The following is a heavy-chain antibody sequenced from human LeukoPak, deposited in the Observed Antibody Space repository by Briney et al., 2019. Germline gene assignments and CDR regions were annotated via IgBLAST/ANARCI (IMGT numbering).Heavy chain of an antibody. CDR1: EFTFTSYW. J-gene: IGHJ4*02. V-gene: IGHV3-7*05. Sequence: PGGSLRLSCAASEFTFTSYWMSWVRQAPGKGLERVANINQDGSEKYYVDSVKGRFTISRDNAKNSLFLQMNSLRAEDTAVYYCARARNCDYWGQGTLVTVSS. CDR3: ARARNCDY. CDR2: INQDGSEK. D-gene: IGHD1-7*01.